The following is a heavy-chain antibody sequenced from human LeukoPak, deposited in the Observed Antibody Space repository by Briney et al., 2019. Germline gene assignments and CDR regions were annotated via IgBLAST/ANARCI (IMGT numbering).Heavy chain of an antibody. Sequence: ASVKVSCKASGYTFTSYYMHWVRQAPGQGLEWMGIINPSGGSTSYAQKFQGRVTMTRDTSTGTVYMELSSLRSEDTAVYYCARNYFRGSSWPHFHHWGQGTLVTVSS. CDR3: ARNYFRGSSWPHFHH. J-gene: IGHJ1*01. V-gene: IGHV1-46*01. CDR2: INPSGGST. D-gene: IGHD6-13*01. CDR1: GYTFTSYY.